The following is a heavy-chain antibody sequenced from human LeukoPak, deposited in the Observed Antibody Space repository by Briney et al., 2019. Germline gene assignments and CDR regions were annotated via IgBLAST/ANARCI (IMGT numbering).Heavy chain of an antibody. CDR2: IRAEGRD. CDR1: GFNLTDYW. J-gene: IGHJ4*02. D-gene: IGHD1-26*01. CDR3: VRDGVGTIPLDY. Sequence: GGSLRLSCAASGFNLTDYWIHWVRHAPGKGPVWVSLIRAEGRDYAESVKGRFTISRDNAKNTVYLQMNSLTAEDTAVYYCVRDGVGTIPLDYWGKGTLVTVSS. V-gene: IGHV3-74*01.